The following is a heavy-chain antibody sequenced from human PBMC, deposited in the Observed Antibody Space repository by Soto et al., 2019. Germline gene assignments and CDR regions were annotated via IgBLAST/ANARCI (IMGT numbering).Heavy chain of an antibody. V-gene: IGHV3-23*01. CDR2: ISGSGGST. J-gene: IGHJ3*02. Sequence: PGGSLRLSCAASGFTVSSNYMSWVRQAPGKGLEWVSAISGSGGSTYYADSVKGRFTISRDNSKNTLYLQMNSLRAEDTAVYYCAKDKEAGRRAYAFDIWGQGTMVTV. D-gene: IGHD6-19*01. CDR1: GFTVSSNY. CDR3: AKDKEAGRRAYAFDI.